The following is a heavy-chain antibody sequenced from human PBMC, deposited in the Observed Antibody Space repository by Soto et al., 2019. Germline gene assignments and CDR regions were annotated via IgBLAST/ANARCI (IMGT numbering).Heavy chain of an antibody. Sequence: QVQLQESGPGLVKPSETLSLTCTVSGGSISTYYWNWIRQPPGKGLEWIGYIYYGGSDNYNPSLKSRVTISVDTSKKQFSLKLSSVTAADTAVYYCARGGHCTNGVCSALDYWGQGTLVTVSS. V-gene: IGHV4-59*08. CDR1: GGSISTYY. CDR2: IYYGGSD. CDR3: ARGGHCTNGVCSALDY. D-gene: IGHD2-8*01. J-gene: IGHJ4*02.